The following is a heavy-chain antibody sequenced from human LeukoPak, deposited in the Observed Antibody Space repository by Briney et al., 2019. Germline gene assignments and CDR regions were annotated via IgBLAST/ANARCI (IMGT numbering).Heavy chain of an antibody. J-gene: IGHJ3*02. CDR3: ARDRLRITMVRGGSDAFDI. V-gene: IGHV1-18*01. Sequence: ASVKVSCKASGYTFTSYGISWVRQAPGQGLEWMGWISAYNGNTNYAQKLQGRVTMTTDTSTSTAYMELRSLRSDDTAVYYCARDRLRITMVRGGSDAFDIWGQGTMVTVSS. CDR1: GYTFTSYG. D-gene: IGHD3-10*01. CDR2: ISAYNGNT.